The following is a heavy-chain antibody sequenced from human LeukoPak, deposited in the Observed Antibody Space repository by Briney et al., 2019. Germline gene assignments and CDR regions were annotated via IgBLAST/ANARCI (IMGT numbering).Heavy chain of an antibody. Sequence: PSETLSLTCAVYGGSFSGFYWRWVRHPPGNGLEWIGEINHSGGTYYNPSFKSRVTILVDTSRNQFSLKLTSVTAADTAVYYCARGPDSGSYFAWFDPWGQGTLVTVSS. CDR2: INHSGGT. CDR3: ARGPDSGSYFAWFDP. V-gene: IGHV4-34*01. J-gene: IGHJ5*02. D-gene: IGHD3-10*01. CDR1: GGSFSGFY.